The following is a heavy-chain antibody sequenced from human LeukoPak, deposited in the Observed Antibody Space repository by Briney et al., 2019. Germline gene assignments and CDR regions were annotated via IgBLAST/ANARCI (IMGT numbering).Heavy chain of an antibody. CDR2: ISDNGGST. J-gene: IGHJ4*02. Sequence: PGGSLRLSCAASGFTFSSYAMHWVRQAPGKGLEYVSAISDNGGSTFYANSVKGRFTISRDISKNTLYLPMGSLSAEDMAVYYCARDGGGSPDYWGQGTLVTVSS. V-gene: IGHV3-64*01. CDR1: GFTFSSYA. CDR3: ARDGGGSPDY. D-gene: IGHD1-26*01.